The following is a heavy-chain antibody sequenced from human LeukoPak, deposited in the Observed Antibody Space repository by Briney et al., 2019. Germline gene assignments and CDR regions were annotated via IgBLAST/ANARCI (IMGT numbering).Heavy chain of an antibody. CDR2: IYNSGST. CDR1: GGSISSYY. J-gene: IGHJ3*02. D-gene: IGHD3-22*01. Sequence: SETLSLTCTVSGGSISSYYWNWIRQPPGKGPEWIGYIYNSGSTNHNPSLKSRVTISVDTSKNQFSLKLTSVTAADTAVYYCARAGGVSPYDTSAYPAAFDIWGQGTMVTVSS. V-gene: IGHV4-59*01. CDR3: ARAGGVSPYDTSAYPAAFDI.